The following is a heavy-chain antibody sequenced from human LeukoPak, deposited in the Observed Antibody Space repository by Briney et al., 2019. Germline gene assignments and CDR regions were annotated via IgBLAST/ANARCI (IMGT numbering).Heavy chain of an antibody. CDR2: INPNSGGT. J-gene: IGHJ4*02. V-gene: IGHV1-2*02. CDR3: ARDPTDY. Sequence: ASVKVSCKASGYTFTGYYMHWVRQAPGQGLEWMGWINPNSGGTNYEQKFQGRVTMTRDTSISTAYMELSRLRSDDTAEYYCARDPTDYWGQGTLVTVSS. CDR1: GYTFTGYY.